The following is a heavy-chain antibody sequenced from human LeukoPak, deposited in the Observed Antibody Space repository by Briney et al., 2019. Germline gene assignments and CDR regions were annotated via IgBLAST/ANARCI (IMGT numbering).Heavy chain of an antibody. V-gene: IGHV1-18*01. D-gene: IGHD4-11*01. Sequence: ASVKVSCRASGYTFTRYGLSWVRQAPGQGLEWMGWISAYNGNTNYAQKLQGRVTMTTDTSTSTAYMELRSLRSDDTAVYYCARGPDYSNSLVVDYWGQGTLVTVSS. J-gene: IGHJ4*02. CDR3: ARGPDYSNSLVVDY. CDR1: GYTFTRYG. CDR2: ISAYNGNT.